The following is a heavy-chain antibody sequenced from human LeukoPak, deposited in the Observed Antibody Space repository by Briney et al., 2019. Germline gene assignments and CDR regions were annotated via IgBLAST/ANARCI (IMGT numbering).Heavy chain of an antibody. CDR1: GGSISSSSYY. D-gene: IGHD6-19*01. CDR2: IYYSGST. CDR3: ATGMSVAGTGR. Sequence: SETLSLTCTVSGGSISSSSYYWGWIRQPPGKGLEWIGSIYYSGSTYYNPSLKSRVTISVDTSKNQFSLKLTSVTAADTAVYYCATGMSVAGTGRWGQGTLVTVSS. V-gene: IGHV4-39*07. J-gene: IGHJ4*02.